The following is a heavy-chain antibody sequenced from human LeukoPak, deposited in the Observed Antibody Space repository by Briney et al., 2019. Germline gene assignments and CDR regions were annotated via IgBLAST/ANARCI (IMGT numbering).Heavy chain of an antibody. D-gene: IGHD1-1*01. Sequence: GASVKVSCKASGYTFTSYGISWVRQAPGQGLEWMGWISAYNGNTNYAQKLQGRVTMTTDTSTSTAYMELRSLRSDDTAVYYCATERGDNWNDYDAFDIWGQGTMVTVSS. V-gene: IGHV1-18*01. J-gene: IGHJ3*02. CDR3: ATERGDNWNDYDAFDI. CDR1: GYTFTSYG. CDR2: ISAYNGNT.